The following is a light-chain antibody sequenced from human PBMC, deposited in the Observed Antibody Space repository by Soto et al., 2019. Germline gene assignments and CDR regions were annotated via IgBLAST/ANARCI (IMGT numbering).Light chain of an antibody. CDR1: QSVSRSF. V-gene: IGKV3-20*01. CDR3: QQHDSSPRT. CDR2: GAS. Sequence: IVLTQSPGTLSLSPGERATLSCRASQSVSRSFLAWYQQNPGEAPRLLIYGASSRPTGIPDRFSGSGSGTDFTLTISRLEPEDFAVYFCQQHDSSPRTFGQGTKVEIK. J-gene: IGKJ1*01.